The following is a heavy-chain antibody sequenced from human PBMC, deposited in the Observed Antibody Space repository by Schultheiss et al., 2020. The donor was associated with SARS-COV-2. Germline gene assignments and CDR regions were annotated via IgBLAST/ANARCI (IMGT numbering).Heavy chain of an antibody. CDR1: GFTFSDHY. V-gene: IGHV3-21*01. CDR3: ARESGTYDDYSLDF. J-gene: IGHJ4*02. D-gene: IGHD1-26*01. Sequence: GESLKISCAASGFTFSDHYMDWVRQAPGKGLEWVAFISSSSSYIYYADSLKGRFTISRDNAKNSLYLQMNSLRAEDTAVYYCARESGTYDDYSLDFWGQGTMVTGSS. CDR2: ISSSSSYI.